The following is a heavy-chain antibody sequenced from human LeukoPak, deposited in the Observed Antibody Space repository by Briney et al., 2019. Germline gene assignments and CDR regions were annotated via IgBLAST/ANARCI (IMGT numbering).Heavy chain of an antibody. CDR1: GGSISSYY. D-gene: IGHD3-22*01. CDR3: AQTTYYYDSSGYYPQFFAFDI. CDR2: IYYSGST. Sequence: PSETLSLTCTVSGGSISSYYWSWIRQPPGKGLEWIGYIYYSGSTNYNPSLKSRVTISVDTSKNQFSLKLSSVTAADTAVYHCAQTTYYYDSSGYYPQFFAFDIWGQGTMVTVSS. J-gene: IGHJ3*02. V-gene: IGHV4-59*01.